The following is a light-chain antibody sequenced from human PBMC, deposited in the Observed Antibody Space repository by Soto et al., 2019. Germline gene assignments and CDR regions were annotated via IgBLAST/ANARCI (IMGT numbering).Light chain of an antibody. CDR1: SSDVGGYNF. J-gene: IGLJ2*01. CDR2: EVT. V-gene: IGLV2-8*01. CDR3: SSYGGDNNWGV. Sequence: QSALTQPPSASGSPGQSVTISCTETSSDVGGYNFVSWYQQQSGKTPKLIIYEVTKRPSGVPDRFSGSKSGNTASLTVSGLQAEDEADYYCSSYGGDNNWGVFGGGTKLTVL.